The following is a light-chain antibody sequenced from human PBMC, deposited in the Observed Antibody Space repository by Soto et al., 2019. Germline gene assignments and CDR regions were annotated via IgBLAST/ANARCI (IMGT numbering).Light chain of an antibody. CDR3: SSYTSGSTPVV. CDR2: EVS. CDR1: SSDVGDYNY. Sequence: QSVLTQPASVSGSPGQSITISCTGTSSDVGDYNYVSWYQQHPGRAPKLMIYEVSNRPSGVSTRFSGSKSANTASLTISGLQAEDEADYYCSSYTSGSTPVVFGGGTQLTVL. V-gene: IGLV2-14*01. J-gene: IGLJ2*01.